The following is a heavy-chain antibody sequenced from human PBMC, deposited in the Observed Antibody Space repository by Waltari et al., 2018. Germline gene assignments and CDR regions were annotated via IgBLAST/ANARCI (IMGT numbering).Heavy chain of an antibody. V-gene: IGHV3-30*18. D-gene: IGHD5-12*01. CDR2: ISNDGNNK. CDR1: GSIFSHGN. J-gene: IGHJ4*02. Sequence: QMQLVESGGGVVQPGRSLRLSCAASGSIFSHGNMHWVRQAPGQGLEWVAGISNDGNNKDYADSVKTRFTVSRENSKNTLYLQINSLRDDDTAVYYCVKYSGFDYFFDYWGQGTLVTVSS. CDR3: VKYSGFDYFFDY.